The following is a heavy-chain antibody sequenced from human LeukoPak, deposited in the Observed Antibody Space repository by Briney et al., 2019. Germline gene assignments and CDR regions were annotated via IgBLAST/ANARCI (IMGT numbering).Heavy chain of an antibody. J-gene: IGHJ4*02. Sequence: GSLRLSCAASGFTFSSYWMSWIRQPPGKGLEWIGSIYYSGSTYYNPSLKSRVTISVDTSKNQFSLKLSSVTAADTAVYYCAXLNVLLWFGELSPVRIFDYWGQGTLVTVSS. D-gene: IGHD3-10*01. CDR3: AXLNVLLWFGELSPVRIFDY. CDR1: GFTFSSYW. CDR2: IYYSGST. V-gene: IGHV4-39*01.